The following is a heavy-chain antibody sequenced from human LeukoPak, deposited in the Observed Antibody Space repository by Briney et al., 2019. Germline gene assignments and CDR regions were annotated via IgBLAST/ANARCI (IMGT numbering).Heavy chain of an antibody. V-gene: IGHV3-30*04. D-gene: IGHD3-10*01. CDR3: ARNLITMVRGVRVSWFDP. CDR1: EFTFSSYA. J-gene: IGHJ5*02. CDR2: ISYDGSNK. Sequence: PGRSLRLSCAASEFTFSSYAMHWVRQAPGKGLEWVAVISYDGSNKYYADSVKGRFTISRDNSKNTLYLQMNSLRAEDTAVYYCARNLITMVRGVRVSWFDPWGQGTLVTVSS.